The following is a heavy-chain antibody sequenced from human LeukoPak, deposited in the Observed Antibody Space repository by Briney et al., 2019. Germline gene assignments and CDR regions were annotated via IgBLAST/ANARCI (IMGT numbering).Heavy chain of an antibody. D-gene: IGHD2-2*01. CDR3: ARHIPAATGGYYYYMDV. CDR2: IYYSGGT. V-gene: IGHV4-39*01. CDR1: GGSISSSSYY. Sequence: SETLSLTCTVSGGSISSSSYYWGWIRQPPGKGLEWIGSIYYSGGTYYNPSLKSRVTISVDTSKNQFSLKLSSVTAADTAVYYCARHIPAATGGYYYYMDVWGKGTTVTVSS. J-gene: IGHJ6*03.